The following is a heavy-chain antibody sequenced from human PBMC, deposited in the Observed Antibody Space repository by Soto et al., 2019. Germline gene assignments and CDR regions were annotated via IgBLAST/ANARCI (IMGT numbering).Heavy chain of an antibody. Sequence: PGGSLRLSCAASGFTFSSYAMHWVRQAPGKGLEWVAVISYDGSNKYYADSVKGRFTISRDNSKNTLYLQMNSLRAEDTAVYYCARDMGPGIAAAVSDALDIWGQGTMVTVSS. D-gene: IGHD6-13*01. CDR3: ARDMGPGIAAAVSDALDI. J-gene: IGHJ3*02. CDR1: GFTFSSYA. CDR2: ISYDGSNK. V-gene: IGHV3-30-3*01.